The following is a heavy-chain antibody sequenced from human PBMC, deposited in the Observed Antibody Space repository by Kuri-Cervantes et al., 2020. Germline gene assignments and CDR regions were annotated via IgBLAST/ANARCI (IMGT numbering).Heavy chain of an antibody. J-gene: IGHJ4*02. D-gene: IGHD3-22*01. CDR2: IKEDGSER. V-gene: IGHV3-7*01. Sequence: GGSLRLSCTASGFTFSDYWMSWVRHAPGKGLEWVANIKEDGSERKYMDSMEGPFTISRDNSKNTLYRQMNSLRAEDTAVYYCAKDCGYDRSGYLCSWGQGTLVTVSS. CDR1: GFTFSDYW. CDR3: AKDCGYDRSGYLCS.